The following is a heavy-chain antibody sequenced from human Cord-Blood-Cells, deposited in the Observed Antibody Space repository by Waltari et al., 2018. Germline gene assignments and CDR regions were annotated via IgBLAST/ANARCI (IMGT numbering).Heavy chain of an antibody. D-gene: IGHD2-2*01. J-gene: IGHJ1*01. CDR3: ARGSGDIVVVPAAMYFQH. Sequence: EVQLVESGGGLVQPGGSLRLSCAASGFTFSSYEMNWVRQAPGKGLEWVSYISSSGRTIYYADSVKGRFTISRDNAKNSLYLQMNSLRAEDTAVYYCARGSGDIVVVPAAMYFQHWGQGTLVTVSS. V-gene: IGHV3-48*03. CDR2: ISSSGRTI. CDR1: GFTFSSYE.